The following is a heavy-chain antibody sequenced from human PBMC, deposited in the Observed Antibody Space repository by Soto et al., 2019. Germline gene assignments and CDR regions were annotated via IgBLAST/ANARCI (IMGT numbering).Heavy chain of an antibody. V-gene: IGHV1-69*08. CDR3: ARDPDYGDYEIDI. CDR2: IIPILGIA. Sequence: QVQLVQSGAEVKKPGSSVKVSCKASGGTFSSYTISWVRQAPGQGLEWMGRIIPILGIANYAQKFQGRATITADKSTSTAYMELSSLRSEDTAVYYCARDPDYGDYEIDIWGQGTMVTVSS. J-gene: IGHJ3*02. CDR1: GGTFSSYT. D-gene: IGHD4-17*01.